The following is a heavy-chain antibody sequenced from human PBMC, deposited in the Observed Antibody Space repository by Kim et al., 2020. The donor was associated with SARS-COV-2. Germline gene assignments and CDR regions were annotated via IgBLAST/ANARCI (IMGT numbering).Heavy chain of an antibody. Sequence: GGTLRLSCAVSGFSFSSYTLSWVRQAPGKGLEWVSVISGRGGSTYYVDSVKGRFTISRDNTKNTLYLQMNSLRAEDTAVYYCAAVRGDNGEYVIYYYGM. J-gene: IGHJ6*01. CDR1: GFSFSSYT. D-gene: IGHD4-17*01. CDR3: AAVRGDNGEYVIYYYGM. CDR2: ISGRGGST. V-gene: IGHV3-23*01.